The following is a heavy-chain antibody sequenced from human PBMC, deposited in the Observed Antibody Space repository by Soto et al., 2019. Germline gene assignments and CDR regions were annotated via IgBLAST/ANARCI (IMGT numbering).Heavy chain of an antibody. D-gene: IGHD3-22*01. J-gene: IGHJ4*02. CDR1: GFTFSSYG. CDR3: GKTNGSSGYYPNDY. CDR2: ISYDGSNK. V-gene: IGHV3-30*18. Sequence: GGSLRLSCAASGFTFSSYGMHWVRQAPGKGLEWVAVISYDGSNKYYADSVKGRFTISRDNSKNTLYLQMNSLSAEDTAVYYCGKTNGSSGYYPNDYWGPRTLVTVSS.